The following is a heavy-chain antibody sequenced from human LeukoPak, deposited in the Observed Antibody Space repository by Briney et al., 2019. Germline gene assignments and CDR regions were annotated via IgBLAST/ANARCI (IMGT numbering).Heavy chain of an antibody. CDR1: GFIFSNYW. CDR2: IKRDGSEK. Sequence: GGSLRLSCAPSGFIFSNYWMIWVRQAPGKGLEWVASIKRDGSEKNYVDSVKGRFTISRDNAENSLFLQMNSLRADDAAVYYCARGNNADLWGQGTLVTVSS. V-gene: IGHV3-7*01. J-gene: IGHJ4*01. CDR3: ARGNNADL. D-gene: IGHD2-8*01.